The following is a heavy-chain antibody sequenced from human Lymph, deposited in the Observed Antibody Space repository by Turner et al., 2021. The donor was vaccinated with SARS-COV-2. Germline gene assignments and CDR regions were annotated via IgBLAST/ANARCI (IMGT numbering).Heavy chain of an antibody. CDR1: GCSISSYY. J-gene: IGHJ4*02. Sequence: QVQLQESGPGLVQPSETLSLTCTASGCSISSYYWCWIRQPPGKGLEWIGYIFYSGSNIYNPSLKSRVTISVDTYKNQFSLKLSSVTAADTAVYYCARVVPAGWYYFDYWGQGTLVTVSS. D-gene: IGHD2-2*01. CDR3: ARVVPAGWYYFDY. CDR2: IFYSGSN. V-gene: IGHV4-59*01.